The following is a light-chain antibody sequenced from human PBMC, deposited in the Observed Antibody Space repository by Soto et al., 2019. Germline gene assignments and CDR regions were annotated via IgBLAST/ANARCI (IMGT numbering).Light chain of an antibody. Sequence: QSALTQPASVSGSPGQSITISCTGTNSDVGAHNLVSWYQHHPGKAPRLMIYGVTNRPSGVSNRFSGSKSGNTASLTISGLQAEDEADYYCSSYTTYTTVIFGGGTQLTV. CDR2: GVT. J-gene: IGLJ2*01. V-gene: IGLV2-14*01. CDR1: NSDVGAHNL. CDR3: SSYTTYTTVI.